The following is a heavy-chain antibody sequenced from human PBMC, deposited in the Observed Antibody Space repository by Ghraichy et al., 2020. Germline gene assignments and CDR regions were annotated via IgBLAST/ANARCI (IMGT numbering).Heavy chain of an antibody. CDR2: IIPIFGTA. J-gene: IGHJ6*02. CDR1: GGTFSSYA. V-gene: IGHV1-69*13. CDR3: ATSLLYDFWSGSLLDYYYYGMDV. Sequence: SVKVSCKASGGTFSSYAISWVRQAPGQGLEWMGGIIPIFGTANYAQKFQGRVTITADESTSTAYMELSSLRSEDTAVYYCATSLLYDFWSGSLLDYYYYGMDVWGQGTTVTVSS. D-gene: IGHD3-3*01.